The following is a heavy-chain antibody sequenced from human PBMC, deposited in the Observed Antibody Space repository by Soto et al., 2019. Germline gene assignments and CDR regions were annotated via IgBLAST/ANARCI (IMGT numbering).Heavy chain of an antibody. J-gene: IGHJ5*02. D-gene: IGHD1-26*01. CDR3: AREKGSGAANWFDP. Sequence: QVQLQESGPGLVKPSETLSLTCTVSGGSISSYYWSWIRQPAGQGLEWIGRIYTSGSTNYNPSLKSRVTMSVDTSKNQFSLKLSSVTAADTAVYYCAREKGSGAANWFDPWGQGTLVTVSS. CDR1: GGSISSYY. CDR2: IYTSGST. V-gene: IGHV4-4*07.